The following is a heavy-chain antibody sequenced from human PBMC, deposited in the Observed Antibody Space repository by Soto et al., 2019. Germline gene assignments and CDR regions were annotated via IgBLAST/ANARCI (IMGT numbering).Heavy chain of an antibody. CDR1: GFSFSDYA. CDR2: ISGSGDNT. CDR3: AKGRAITVCGVDILFDY. V-gene: IGHV3-23*01. Sequence: GALRLSCKASGFSFSDYAMTWVRQAPGKGLEWVSVISGSGDNTFYAASVKGRFAISRDNSKNVLYLQMNSLSADDAAVYFCAKGRAITVCGVDILFDYWGLGTLVTVSS. J-gene: IGHJ4*01. D-gene: IGHD3-3*01.